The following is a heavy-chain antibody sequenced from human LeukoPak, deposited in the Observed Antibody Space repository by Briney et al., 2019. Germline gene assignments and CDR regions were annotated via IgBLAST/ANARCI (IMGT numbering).Heavy chain of an antibody. CDR1: GFIFSTCA. V-gene: IGHV3-23*01. CDR2: ISGSGGTT. Sequence: GGSLTLSCTASGFIFSTCAMSWVRQAPGKGLEWVSVISGSGGTTYYADSVKGRFTISRDNSKNTLFLQMNSLRAEDTAVYYCAKDRSSSSWFDGYDFWGQGTMVTVSS. J-gene: IGHJ3*01. CDR3: AKDRSSSSWFDGYDF. D-gene: IGHD6-13*01.